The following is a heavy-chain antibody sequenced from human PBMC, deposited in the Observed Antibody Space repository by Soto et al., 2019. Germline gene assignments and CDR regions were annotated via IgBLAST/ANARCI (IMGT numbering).Heavy chain of an antibody. CDR1: GFTFSSYG. V-gene: IGHV3-30*18. CDR2: ISYDGSNK. Sequence: QVQLVESGGGVVQPGRSLRLSCAASGFTFSSYGMHWVRQAPGKGLEWVAVISYDGSNKYYADSVKGRFTISRDNSKNTLYLQMNSLRAEDTAVYYCAKDSGVAGIAPWEYGSGIYDYWGQGTLVTVSS. D-gene: IGHD3-10*01. CDR3: AKDSGVAGIAPWEYGSGIYDY. J-gene: IGHJ4*02.